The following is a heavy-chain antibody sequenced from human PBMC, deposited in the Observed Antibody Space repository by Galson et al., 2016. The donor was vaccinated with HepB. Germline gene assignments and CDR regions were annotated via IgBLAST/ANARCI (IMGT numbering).Heavy chain of an antibody. J-gene: IGHJ4*02. D-gene: IGHD5-12*01. CDR3: TTWVPIVATIQDY. CDR1: GISFRNVW. Sequence: SLRLSCAASGISFRNVWMRWVRQAPGRGLEWVGRIKSTTHGGTTDYAAPVQGRFTISRDGSKNTVYLQMNSLETEDTAVYYCTTWVPIVATIQDYWGQGTLVTVSS. CDR2: IKSTTHGGTT. V-gene: IGHV3-15*01.